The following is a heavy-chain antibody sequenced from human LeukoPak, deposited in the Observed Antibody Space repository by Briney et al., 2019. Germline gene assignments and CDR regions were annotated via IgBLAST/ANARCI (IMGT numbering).Heavy chain of an antibody. CDR2: IYYSGST. CDR3: ARYGDFTRLDY. V-gene: IGHV4-59*01. Sequence: PSETLSLTCTVSGGSISSYYWSWIRQPPGKGLEWIGYIYYSGSTNYNPSLKSRVTISVDTSKNQFSLKLSSVTAADTAVYYCARYGDFTRLDYWGREPWSPSPQ. CDR1: GGSISSYY. J-gene: IGHJ4*02. D-gene: IGHD4-17*01.